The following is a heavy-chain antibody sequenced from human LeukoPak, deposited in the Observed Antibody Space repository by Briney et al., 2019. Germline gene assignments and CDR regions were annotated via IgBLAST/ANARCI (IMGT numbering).Heavy chain of an antibody. Sequence: ASVTVSCTASGYTFTSYGISWVRQAPGQGLEWMGWISAYNGNTNYAQKLQGRVTMTTDTSTSTAYMELRSLRSDDTAVYYCARVAVAGSAPGFDPWGQGTLVTVSS. J-gene: IGHJ5*02. CDR3: ARVAVAGSAPGFDP. CDR1: GYTFTSYG. D-gene: IGHD6-19*01. CDR2: ISAYNGNT. V-gene: IGHV1-18*04.